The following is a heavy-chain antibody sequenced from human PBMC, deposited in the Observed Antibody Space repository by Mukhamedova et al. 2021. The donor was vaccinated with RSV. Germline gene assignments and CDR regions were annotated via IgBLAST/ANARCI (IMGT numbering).Heavy chain of an antibody. Sequence: DSVRGRFTTSRDNAKTSLYLQMNSLRDEDTAVYFCARDRDSGYSHDNLDYWGQGLLVAVSS. J-gene: IGHJ4*02. V-gene: IGHV3-48*02. CDR3: ARDRDSGYSHDNLDY. D-gene: IGHD5-18*01.